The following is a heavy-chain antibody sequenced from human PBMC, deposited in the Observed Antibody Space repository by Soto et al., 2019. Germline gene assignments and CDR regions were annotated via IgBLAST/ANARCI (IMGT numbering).Heavy chain of an antibody. CDR1: GGSVTSGNYY. D-gene: IGHD1-26*01. J-gene: IGHJ4*02. Sequence: SETLSLTCTVSGGSVTSGNYYWDWIRQPPGKGLEWIGYIYYTGSTNYNPSLGSRVTISVDTSKNQFSLKLSSVTAADTAVYYCARGRIEGGRNFGYWGQGTLVTVSS. CDR3: ARGRIEGGRNFGY. V-gene: IGHV4-61*01. CDR2: IYYTGST.